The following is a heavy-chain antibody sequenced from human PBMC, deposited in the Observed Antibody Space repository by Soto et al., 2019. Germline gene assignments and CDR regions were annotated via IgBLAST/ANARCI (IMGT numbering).Heavy chain of an antibody. CDR1: GGTFSSYT. J-gene: IGHJ5*02. D-gene: IGHD1-1*01. Sequence: QVQLVQSGAEVKKPGSSVKVSCKASGGTFSSYTISWVRQAPGQGLEWMGRIIPILGIANYAQKFQGRVTITADKSTSTAYMELSSLRSEDTAVYYCARGSFLGLQLVSNWFDPWGQGTLVTVSS. CDR2: IIPILGIA. V-gene: IGHV1-69*02. CDR3: ARGSFLGLQLVSNWFDP.